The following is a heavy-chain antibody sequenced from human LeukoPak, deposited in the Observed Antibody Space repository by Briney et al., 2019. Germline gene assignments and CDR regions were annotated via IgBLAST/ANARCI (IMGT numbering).Heavy chain of an antibody. CDR3: SRDRLGGLDL. J-gene: IGHJ5*02. V-gene: IGHV3-21*01. D-gene: IGHD5-12*01. Sequence: PGGSLRLSCAASGFYFSTYAINWVRQAPGKGLEWVSSISTMSNYIFYGDSVKGRFTISRDNAKNSVYLQMNSLRPEDTAVYYCSRDRLGGLDLWGQGTLVTVSS. CDR2: ISTMSNYI. CDR1: GFYFSTYA.